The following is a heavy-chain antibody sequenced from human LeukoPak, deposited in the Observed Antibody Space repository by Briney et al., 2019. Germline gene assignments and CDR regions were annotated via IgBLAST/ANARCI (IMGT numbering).Heavy chain of an antibody. J-gene: IGHJ3*02. CDR2: INHSGST. CDR3: ASKRRGAFDI. CDR1: GGSFSGYY. D-gene: IGHD3-10*01. V-gene: IGHV4-34*01. Sequence: PSETLSLTCAVYGGSFSGYYWSWIRQPPGKGLEWIGEINHSGSTNYNPSLKSRVTISVDTSKNQFSLKLSSVTAADTAVYYCASKRRGAFDIWGQGTMATVSS.